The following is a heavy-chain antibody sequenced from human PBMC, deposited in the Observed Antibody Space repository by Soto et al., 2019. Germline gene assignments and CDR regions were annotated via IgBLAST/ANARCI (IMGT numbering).Heavy chain of an antibody. D-gene: IGHD3-10*01. CDR2: IYYTGSI. CDR1: GGSISGYD. V-gene: IGHV4-59*08. Sequence: QVQLQESGPGLVKPSETLSLTCTVSGGSISGYDWSWIRQPPGKGLEWVGHIYYTGSISYNPSLRSRVTISVDTSKNQFSLRLASVTAADPAIYYCAGRSSPYWYLDFWGRGTLVTVSS. J-gene: IGHJ2*01. CDR3: AGRSSPYWYLDF.